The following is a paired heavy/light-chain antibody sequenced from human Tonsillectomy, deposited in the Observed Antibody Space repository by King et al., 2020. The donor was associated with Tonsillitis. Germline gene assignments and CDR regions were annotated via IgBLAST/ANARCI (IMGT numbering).Light chain of an antibody. CDR3: QQANNLPFT. J-gene: IGKJ5*01. V-gene: IGKV1-12*02. Sequence: DIQMTQSPSSVSASVGDRVTITCRASQGITSSLAWYQQKPGKAPKLLIYAASSLQSGVPSRFSGSGSGTDFTLTISSLQPEDFATYYCQQANNLPFTFGQGTRLEIK. CDR2: AAS. CDR1: QGITSS.
Heavy chain of an antibody. D-gene: IGHD3-22*01. CDR2: ISYDGSNK. J-gene: IGHJ4*02. CDR1: GFTFSTYG. V-gene: IGHV3-30*18. CDR3: AKDTGDRRGYYYYFDY. Sequence: QVQLVESGGGVVQPGRSLRLSCAASGFTFSTYGMHWVRQAPGKGLEWVALISYDGSNKYYADSVKGRFTISRDNSKNTLYLQMNSLRAQDTAVYYCAKDTGDRRGYYYYFDYWGQGTLVTVSS.